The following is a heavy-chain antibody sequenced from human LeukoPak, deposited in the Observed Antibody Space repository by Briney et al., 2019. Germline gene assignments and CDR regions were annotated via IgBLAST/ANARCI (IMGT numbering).Heavy chain of an antibody. CDR1: GGSISSSSYF. J-gene: IGHJ4*02. D-gene: IGHD2-2*01. Sequence: SETLSLTCTVPGGSISSSSYFWGWTRQPPGKGLEWIGSIYYSGSTYYNPSLKSRVTISVDTSKNQFSLKLSSVTAADTAVYYCARHSCSSTACTFDYWGQGTLVTVSS. CDR3: ARHSCSSTACTFDY. V-gene: IGHV4-39*01. CDR2: IYYSGST.